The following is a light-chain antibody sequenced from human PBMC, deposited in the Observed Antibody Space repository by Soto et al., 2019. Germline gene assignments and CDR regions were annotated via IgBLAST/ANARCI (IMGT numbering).Light chain of an antibody. CDR3: QQSYSTPRP. V-gene: IGKV1-5*01. CDR1: QSISSW. Sequence: DIQMTPSTSNLSASVGDRVTITCRASQSISSWLAWYQQKPGKASKLLIYDAFSLESGVRSRFSGSGSGTEFTLTLSGLQPEDFATYYCQQSYSTPRPFGQGTELAI. J-gene: IGKJ1*01. CDR2: DAF.